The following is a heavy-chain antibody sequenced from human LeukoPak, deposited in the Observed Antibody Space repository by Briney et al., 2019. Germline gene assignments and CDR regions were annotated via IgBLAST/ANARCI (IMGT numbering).Heavy chain of an antibody. J-gene: IGHJ3*01. V-gene: IGHV4-39*01. CDR3: ARHLEYTTSGKAFDV. CDR2: IYYTGST. D-gene: IGHD3-3*01. Sequence: PSETLSLTCTVSGGSINNSSSDYWAWIRQPPGKGLEWIGNIYYTGSTYYTSSLKSRVTMSVDTSKNVFSLTLKSLTSADTAVYYCARHLEYTTSGKAFDVWGQGTQVPVSS. CDR1: GGSINNSSSDY.